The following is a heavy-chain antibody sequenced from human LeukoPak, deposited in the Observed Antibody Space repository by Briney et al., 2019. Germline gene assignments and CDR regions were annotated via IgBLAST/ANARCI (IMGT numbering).Heavy chain of an antibody. CDR1: GGSISSGSDY. D-gene: IGHD2-2*01. V-gene: IGHV4-61*02. CDR3: ARGGCSSTSCSIDP. J-gene: IGHJ5*02. Sequence: SQTLSLTCTVSGGSISSGSDYWSWIRQPAGKGLGWIGRIYTSGTTNYNPSLESRVTISVDTSKNQFSLKLSSVTAADTAVYYCARGGCSSTSCSIDPWGQGTLVTVSS. CDR2: IYTSGTT.